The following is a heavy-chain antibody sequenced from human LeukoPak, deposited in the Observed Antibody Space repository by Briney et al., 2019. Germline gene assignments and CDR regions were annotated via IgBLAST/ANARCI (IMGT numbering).Heavy chain of an antibody. CDR3: ARGGPKQRVGGAFDT. V-gene: IGHV1-18*01. Sequence: ASVKVSCKASGYTFTSYGINWVRQAPGQGLEWTGWISAYNGNTNYAQKFQGRVTMTRDTSISTAYMELSRLRSDDTAVYYCARGGPKQRVGGAFDTWGQGTMVTVSS. J-gene: IGHJ3*02. CDR2: ISAYNGNT. CDR1: GYTFTSYG. D-gene: IGHD1-26*01.